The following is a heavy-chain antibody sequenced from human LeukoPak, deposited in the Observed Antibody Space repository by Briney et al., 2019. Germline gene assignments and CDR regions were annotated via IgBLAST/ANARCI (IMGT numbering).Heavy chain of an antibody. CDR3: ARDSLVRGAPFDY. Sequence: PGGSLRLSXXXSXXXXXSYXMNWVRQAPGKGLEWVSTISSSSSYIYYADSVKGRFTISRDNAKNSLYLQMNSLRAEDTAVYYCARDSLVRGAPFDYWGQGTLVTVSS. V-gene: IGHV3-21*01. CDR2: ISSSSSYI. D-gene: IGHD3-10*01. J-gene: IGHJ4*02. CDR1: XXXXXSYX.